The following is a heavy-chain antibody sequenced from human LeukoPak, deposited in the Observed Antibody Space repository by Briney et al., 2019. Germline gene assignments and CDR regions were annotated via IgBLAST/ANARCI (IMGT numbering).Heavy chain of an antibody. V-gene: IGHV4-61*08. Sequence: HSETLSLTCTVSAGSVTNGDHYWSWLRQPPGKALEWIGFVYYTGSTYYTPSLEGRATISVDTSKNQFSVKLSSVTAADTAVYYCASRLQGTFDYWGQGTLVTVSS. J-gene: IGHJ4*02. D-gene: IGHD4-11*01. CDR3: ASRLQGTFDY. CDR2: VYYTGST. CDR1: AGSVTNGDHY.